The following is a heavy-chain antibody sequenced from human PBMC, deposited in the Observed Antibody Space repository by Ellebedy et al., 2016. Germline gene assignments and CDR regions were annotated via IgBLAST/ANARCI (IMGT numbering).Heavy chain of an antibody. J-gene: IGHJ4*02. D-gene: IGHD3-22*01. CDR3: AREYDSSGYPQTFDY. CDR2: VSGSGSIT. CDR1: GFTFSKYG. Sequence: GESLKISXAASGFTFSKYGMSWVRQAPGKGLEWVSGVSGSGSITTYAESVRGRFTISRDNSKSTVLLQMNSLGADDTAVYYCAREYDSSGYPQTFDYWGQGSLVTVSS. V-gene: IGHV3-23*01.